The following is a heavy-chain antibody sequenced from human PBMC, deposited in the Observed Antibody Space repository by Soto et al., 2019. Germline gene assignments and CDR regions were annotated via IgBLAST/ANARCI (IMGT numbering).Heavy chain of an antibody. D-gene: IGHD1-26*01. CDR2: ISHNAGSI. CDR3: VKDRWVDY. V-gene: IGHV3-64D*08. CDR1: GFTFRNYA. Sequence: GGSLRLSCSVFGFTFRNYAMHWVRQAPGKGLEYVSSISHNAGSIYYADSVKGRFTISRDNSKGTLYLQMSSLRPEDTAVYYCVKDRWVDYWGQGALVTVSS. J-gene: IGHJ4*02.